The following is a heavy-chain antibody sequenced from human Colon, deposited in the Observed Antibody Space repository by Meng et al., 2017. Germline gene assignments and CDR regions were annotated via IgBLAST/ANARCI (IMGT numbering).Heavy chain of an antibody. Sequence: QVQLQQWGAGLLKPSETLSRTGAVYGASFSGYYWTWIRQPPGKGLEWIGEINHSGSTNYNPSLKSRVTISVDTSKNQFSLKLSSVTAADTAVYYCARQNKEIRGLIRDYWGQGTLVTVSS. CDR1: GASFSGYY. D-gene: IGHD3-10*01. CDR3: ARQNKEIRGLIRDY. V-gene: IGHV4-34*01. CDR2: INHSGST. J-gene: IGHJ4*02.